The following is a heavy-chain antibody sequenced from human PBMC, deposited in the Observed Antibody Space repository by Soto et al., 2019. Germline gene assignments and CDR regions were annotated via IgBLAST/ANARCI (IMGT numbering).Heavy chain of an antibody. CDR1: GFTFDDYA. J-gene: IGHJ4*02. V-gene: IGHV3-43D*04. CDR3: TRDYEYSYSYDFDF. CDR2: ISWDGGRT. Sequence: WGSLRLSCAASGFTFDDYAMHWVRQAPGKGLEWVSLISWDGGRTYYADSVRGRFIVSRDSSKNSLYLQMSSLRVEDTALYYCTRDYEYSYSYDFDFWGQGTLVTVSS. D-gene: IGHD4-4*01.